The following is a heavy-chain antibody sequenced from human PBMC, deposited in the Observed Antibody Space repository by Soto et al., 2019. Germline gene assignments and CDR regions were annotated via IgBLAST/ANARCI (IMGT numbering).Heavy chain of an antibody. V-gene: IGHV4-31*03. J-gene: IGHJ3*02. CDR1: GGSISSGGYY. CDR2: IYYSGST. Sequence: SETLSLTCTVSGGSISSGGYYWSWIRQHPGKGLEWIGYIYYSGSTYYNPSLKSRVTISVDTSKNQFSLKLSSVTAADTAVYYCARGIIRTEGAFDIWGQGTMVTVSS. D-gene: IGHD2-21*01. CDR3: ARGIIRTEGAFDI.